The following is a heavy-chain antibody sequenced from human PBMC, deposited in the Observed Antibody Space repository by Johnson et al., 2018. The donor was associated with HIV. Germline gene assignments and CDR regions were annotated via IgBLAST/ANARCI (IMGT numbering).Heavy chain of an antibody. CDR3: ARDGTRYYYDSSGSRGTFDI. J-gene: IGHJ3*02. V-gene: IGHV3-30-3*01. CDR2: ISYDGSNK. CDR1: GFTFSSYA. Sequence: VQLVESGGGVVQPGRSLRLSCAASGFTFSSYAMHWVRQAPGKGLEWVAVISYDGSNKYNADYVKGRFTISRDNSKNTLYLQMNSLRAEDTAVYYCARDGTRYYYDSSGSRGTFDIWGQGTMVTVFS. D-gene: IGHD3-22*01.